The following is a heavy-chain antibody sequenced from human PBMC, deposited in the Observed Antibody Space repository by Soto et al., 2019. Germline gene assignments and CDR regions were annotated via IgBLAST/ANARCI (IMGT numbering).Heavy chain of an antibody. CDR3: ARGGGAPVANWFDP. CDR2: ISSSSSYI. V-gene: IGHV3-21*01. Sequence: EVQLVESGGGLVKPGGSLRLSCAASGFTFSSYSMNWVRQAPGKGLEWVSSISSSSSYIYYADSVKGRFTISRDNAKNSLYRQMNSLRAEDTAVYYCARGGGAPVANWFDPWGQGTLVTVSS. D-gene: IGHD1-26*01. CDR1: GFTFSSYS. J-gene: IGHJ5*02.